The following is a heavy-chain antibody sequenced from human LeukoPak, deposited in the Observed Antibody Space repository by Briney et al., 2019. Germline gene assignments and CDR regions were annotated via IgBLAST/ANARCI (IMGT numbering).Heavy chain of an antibody. J-gene: IGHJ4*02. CDR1: GFSFSSYG. V-gene: IGHV3-33*01. D-gene: IGHD3-10*01. CDR3: ARVRGVIAYYFDY. CDR2: LWNDGSNK. Sequence: GGSLRLSCAASGFSFSSYGMHWVSQAPGKGLEGVAALWNDGSNKYYADSVKGRFTISRDNSKNTLYLQMNSLRAEDTAVYYCARVRGVIAYYFDYWGQGTLVTVSS.